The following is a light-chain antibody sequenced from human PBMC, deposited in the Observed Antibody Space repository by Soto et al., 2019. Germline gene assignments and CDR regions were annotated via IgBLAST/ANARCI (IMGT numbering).Light chain of an antibody. J-gene: IGKJ1*01. Sequence: EIVLTQSPGTLSLSPGERANLSCSASQSVSSSYLAWYQQKPGQAPRLLIYGASSRATGIPDRFSGSGSGTDFTLTISILEPEDFAVYYRQQYGRSPRDKAFGQGTKVEIK. CDR3: QQYGRSPRDKA. CDR1: QSVSSSY. V-gene: IGKV3-20*01. CDR2: GAS.